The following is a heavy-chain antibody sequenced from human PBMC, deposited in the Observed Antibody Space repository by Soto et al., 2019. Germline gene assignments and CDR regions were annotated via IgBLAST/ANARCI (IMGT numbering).Heavy chain of an antibody. Sequence: SETLSLTCTVPCGSISSYHWSRIRQPPGKGLEWIGYIYYSGSTNYTPSLKSRVTISVDTSKNQFSLKLSSVTAADTAVYYCARTMVRGVDWFDPWGQGTLVTVS. D-gene: IGHD3-10*01. CDR3: ARTMVRGVDWFDP. J-gene: IGHJ5*02. CDR2: IYYSGST. V-gene: IGHV4-59*08. CDR1: CGSISSYH.